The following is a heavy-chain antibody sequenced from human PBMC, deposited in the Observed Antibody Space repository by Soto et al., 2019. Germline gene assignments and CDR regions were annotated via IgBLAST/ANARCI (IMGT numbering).Heavy chain of an antibody. CDR2: ISGTGATT. D-gene: IGHD2-2*01. V-gene: IGHV3-23*01. Sequence: EVQLLESGGGLIQPGGSLRLSCAASGFTFNSYAMSWVRQAPGKGLEWVSAISGTGATTYYADSVKGRFTISRYKSKNTGYLQMNSLRAEDTGVYYCAEYRTGYCSSTTCSYFDYWGQGTLVTVSS. J-gene: IGHJ4*02. CDR1: GFTFNSYA. CDR3: AEYRTGYCSSTTCSYFDY.